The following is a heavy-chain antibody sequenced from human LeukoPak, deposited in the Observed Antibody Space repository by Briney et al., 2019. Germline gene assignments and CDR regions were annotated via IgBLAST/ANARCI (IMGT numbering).Heavy chain of an antibody. D-gene: IGHD2-15*01. V-gene: IGHV1-2*02. CDR1: GYTFTGYY. CDR3: ARVACSGGSCYSVIAFDI. CDR2: INPNSGGT. Sequence: ASVKVSCKASGYTFTGYYMHWVRQAPGQGLEWMGWINPNSGGTNYAQKFQGRVTMTRDTSISTAYMELSRLRSDDTAAYYCARVACSGGSCYSVIAFDIWGQGTMVTVSS. J-gene: IGHJ3*02.